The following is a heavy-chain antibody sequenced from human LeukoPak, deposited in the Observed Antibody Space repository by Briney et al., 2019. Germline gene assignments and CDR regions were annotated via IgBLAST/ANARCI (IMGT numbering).Heavy chain of an antibody. Sequence: GGSLRLSCAASGFTFSSYAMSWVRQAPGKGLEWVSAISGSGGSTYYADSVKGRFTFSRDNSKNTLYLQMNSLRAEDTAVYYCAKAPTVGYYFDYWGQGTLVTVSS. V-gene: IGHV3-23*01. CDR3: AKAPTVGYYFDY. CDR1: GFTFSSYA. D-gene: IGHD4-11*01. CDR2: ISGSGGST. J-gene: IGHJ4*02.